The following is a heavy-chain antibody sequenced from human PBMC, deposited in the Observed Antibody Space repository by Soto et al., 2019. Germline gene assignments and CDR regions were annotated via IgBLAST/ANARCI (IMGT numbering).Heavy chain of an antibody. CDR1: GVSIGSQF. D-gene: IGHD2-15*01. CDR3: ARLQYTVVTALDI. J-gene: IGHJ3*02. V-gene: IGHV4-59*11. Sequence: QVQLQESGPRLVKPSETLSLTCSVSGVSIGSQFWSWIRQAPGKGPELVGYIYHTVNTNYNPALKSRVTISMDTSENQLSLQLSSVTAADTAVYYCARLQYTVVTALDIWGQGTMVTVSS. CDR2: IYHTVNT.